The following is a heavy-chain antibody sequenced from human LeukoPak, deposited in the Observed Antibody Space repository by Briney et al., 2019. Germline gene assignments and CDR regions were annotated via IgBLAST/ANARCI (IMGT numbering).Heavy chain of an antibody. D-gene: IGHD3-22*01. CDR3: AKEEGYYYDSGGYYVEYFQH. Sequence: SETLSLTCTVSGGSISSFYWSWIRQTPGKGLEWIAYINYSGSTNYNPSLKSRVTISVDTSKNQFSLKLSSLTAADTAVYYCAKEEGYYYDSGGYYVEYFQHWGQGTLVTVSS. V-gene: IGHV4-59*01. CDR1: GGSISSFY. J-gene: IGHJ1*01. CDR2: INYSGST.